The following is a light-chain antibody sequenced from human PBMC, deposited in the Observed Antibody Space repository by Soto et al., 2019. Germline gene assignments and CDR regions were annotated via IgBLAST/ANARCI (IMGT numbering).Light chain of an antibody. Sequence: AIQMTQSPSSLSASVGDRVTITCRASQGIRNDLGWYQQKPGKAPKLLIYAASTLQSGVPSRFSGSGSGTDFTLTISCLQSEDFATYYYQQYYSYPRTLGQGTQVEIK. CDR1: QGIRND. J-gene: IGKJ1*01. CDR3: QQYYSYPRT. V-gene: IGKV1-6*01. CDR2: AAS.